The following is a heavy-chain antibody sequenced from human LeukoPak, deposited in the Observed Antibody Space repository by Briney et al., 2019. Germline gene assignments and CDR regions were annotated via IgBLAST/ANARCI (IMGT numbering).Heavy chain of an antibody. CDR3: ARAVDYYGSGSYYKRWFDP. V-gene: IGHV4-30-4*08. J-gene: IGHJ5*02. CDR2: ISYSGST. D-gene: IGHD3-10*01. CDR1: GGSISSGDYY. Sequence: SQTLSLTCTVSGGSISSGDYYWSWIRQLPGKGLEWIGYISYSGSTYYNPSLKSRVTISLDTSKNQFSLKLSSVTAADTAVYYCARAVDYYGSGSYYKRWFDPWGQGTLVTVSS.